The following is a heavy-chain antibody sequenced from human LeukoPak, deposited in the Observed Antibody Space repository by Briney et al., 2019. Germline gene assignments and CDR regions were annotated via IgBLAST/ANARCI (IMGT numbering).Heavy chain of an antibody. D-gene: IGHD4-17*01. CDR2: IRGGGTSE. J-gene: IGHJ3*02. V-gene: IGHV3-23*01. CDR1: GFTFSAYA. CDR3: ARDPNGDYIGAFDM. Sequence: PGGSLRLSCTASGFTFSAYAMMWVRQAPGKGPEWVSAIRGGGTSEFYADSVKGRFRISRDNSKDTLFLQMNSLRAEDTAVYYSARDPNGDYIGAFDMWGPGTMVTVSS.